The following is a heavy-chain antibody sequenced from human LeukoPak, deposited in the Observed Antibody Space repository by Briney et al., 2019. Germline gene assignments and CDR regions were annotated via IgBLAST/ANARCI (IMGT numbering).Heavy chain of an antibody. J-gene: IGHJ4*02. V-gene: IGHV5-51*01. CDR3: ARQKAHLE. CDR2: IYPRNSDT. CDR1: GYSFSDWW. Sequence: GESLKISCKASGYSFSDWWIGWVRQMPGKGLEWMGIIYPRNSDTKYSPSFQGQVTISADKSISTAYLQWSSLKASDTAIYYCARQKAHLEWGQGTLVTVSS.